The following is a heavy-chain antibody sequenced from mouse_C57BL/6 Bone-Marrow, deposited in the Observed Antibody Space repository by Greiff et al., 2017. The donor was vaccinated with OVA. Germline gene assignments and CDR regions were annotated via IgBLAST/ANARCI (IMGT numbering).Heavy chain of an antibody. CDR3: AREAGGYYYGSSLYYFDY. CDR1: GYSITSGYD. V-gene: IGHV3-1*01. J-gene: IGHJ2*01. CDR2: ISYSGST. Sequence: VQLQQSGPGMVKPSQSLSLTCTVTGYSITSGYDWHWIRHFPGNKLEWMGYISYSGSTNYNPSLKSRISITHDTSKNHFFLKLNSVTTEDTATYYCAREAGGYYYGSSLYYFDYWGQGTTLTVSS. D-gene: IGHD1-1*01.